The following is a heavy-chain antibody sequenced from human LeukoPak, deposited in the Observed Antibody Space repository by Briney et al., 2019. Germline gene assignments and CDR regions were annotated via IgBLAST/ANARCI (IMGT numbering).Heavy chain of an antibody. Sequence: GGSLRLSCAASGFTFSSFSMNWVRQAPGKGLEWVGFIRSKAYGGTTEYAASVRGRFTISRDDFKSIAYLQMNSLKTEDTAMYYCTRDHDSSGYFSNIMDVWGQGTTVTVSS. V-gene: IGHV3-49*04. CDR2: IRSKAYGGTT. J-gene: IGHJ6*02. CDR3: TRDHDSSGYFSNIMDV. CDR1: GFTFSSFS. D-gene: IGHD3-22*01.